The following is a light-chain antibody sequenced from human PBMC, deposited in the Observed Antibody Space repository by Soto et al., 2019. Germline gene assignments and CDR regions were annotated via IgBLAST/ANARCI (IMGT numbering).Light chain of an antibody. Sequence: EIVLTQSPGTLSLSPGERATLSCRASQSVSSSYLAWYQQKPGQAPRLLIYGASSRATGIPDRFSGSGSGTDFHLTISRLEPEGFSVYYCQQYGSSPLTFGQGTKVEIK. CDR3: QQYGSSPLT. CDR2: GAS. CDR1: QSVSSSY. V-gene: IGKV3-20*01. J-gene: IGKJ1*01.